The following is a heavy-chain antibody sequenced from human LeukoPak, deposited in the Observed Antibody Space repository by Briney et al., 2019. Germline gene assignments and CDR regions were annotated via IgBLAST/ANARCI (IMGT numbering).Heavy chain of an antibody. J-gene: IGHJ6*02. Sequence: SETLSLTCTVSGGSISGYYWNWIRQPPGKGLEWLGYIYPSGNSDYNPSLKSRVSMSVDTSKKQISLRLSSVTAADTAVYYCARGGGYCSSTSCWGVYGMDVWGQGTTVTVSS. V-gene: IGHV4-4*09. CDR1: GGSISGYY. D-gene: IGHD2-2*01. CDR3: ARGGGYCSSTSCWGVYGMDV. CDR2: IYPSGNS.